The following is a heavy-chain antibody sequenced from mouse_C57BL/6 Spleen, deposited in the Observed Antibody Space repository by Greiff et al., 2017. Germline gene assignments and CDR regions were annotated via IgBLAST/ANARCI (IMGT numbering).Heavy chain of an antibody. D-gene: IGHD1-1*01. CDR2: IYPGDGDT. V-gene: IGHV1-82*01. CDR1: GYAFSSSW. Sequence: QVQLKQSGPELVQPGASVKISCKASGYAFSSSWMNWVKQRPGKGLEWIGRIYPGDGDTNYNGKFKGKATLTADKSSSPAYMQLSSLTSEDSAVYFCATYYYGSSYGFAYGGQGTLVTVSA. J-gene: IGHJ3*01. CDR3: ATYYYGSSYGFAY.